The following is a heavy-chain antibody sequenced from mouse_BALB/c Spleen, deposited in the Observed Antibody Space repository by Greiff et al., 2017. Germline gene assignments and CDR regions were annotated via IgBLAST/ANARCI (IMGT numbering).Heavy chain of an antibody. CDR3: ARYGSSQTDYAMDD. Sequence: EVQLQESGPSLVKPSQTLSLTCSVTGDSITSGYWNWIRKFPGNKLEYMGYISYSGSTYYNPSLKSRISITRDTSKNQYYLQLNSVTTEDTATYYCARYGSSQTDYAMDDWGQGTSVTVSS. CDR1: GDSITSGY. J-gene: IGHJ4*01. D-gene: IGHD1-1*01. CDR2: ISYSGST. V-gene: IGHV3-8*02.